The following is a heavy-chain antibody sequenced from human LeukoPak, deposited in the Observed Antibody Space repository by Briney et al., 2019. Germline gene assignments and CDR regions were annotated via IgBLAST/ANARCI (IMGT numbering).Heavy chain of an antibody. CDR1: GYTFTSYD. CDR3: ARDRDY. J-gene: IGHJ4*02. CDR2: IIPIFGTA. V-gene: IGHV1-69*05. Sequence: SVKVSCKASGYTFTSYDINWVRQAPGQGLEWMGGIIPIFGTANYAQKFQGRVTITTDESTSTAYMELSSLRSEDTAVYYCARDRDYWGQGTLVTVSS.